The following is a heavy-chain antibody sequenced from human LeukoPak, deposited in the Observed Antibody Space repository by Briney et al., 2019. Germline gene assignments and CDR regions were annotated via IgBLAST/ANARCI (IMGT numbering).Heavy chain of an antibody. D-gene: IGHD3-22*01. J-gene: IGHJ6*02. Sequence: XLXLSCAXXXXXXSXXSMXXXRXXPXXXXXXXXXXXXSGSTIYYADSVKGRFTISRDNAKNSLYLQMNSLRAEDTALYYCARGQHLYYDSRDCIGVDVWGQGTTVTVSS. CDR1: XXXXSXXS. CDR3: ARGQHLYYDSRDCIGVDV. V-gene: IGHV3-48*01. CDR2: XXXSGSTI.